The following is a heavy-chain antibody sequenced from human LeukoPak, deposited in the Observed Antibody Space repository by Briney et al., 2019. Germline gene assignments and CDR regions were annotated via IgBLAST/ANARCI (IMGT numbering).Heavy chain of an antibody. Sequence: RPGRSLRLSRAASGFTFSSYAMGWVRQPPGKWLEWVSAISGSGGSTSYADSVKGRFTISRDNSKNSLYLQMNSLRAKDTAVYYCAKGGILTGNDYWGQGTLVTVSS. V-gene: IGHV3-23*01. J-gene: IGHJ4*02. CDR3: AKGGILTGNDY. CDR2: ISGSGGST. D-gene: IGHD3-9*01. CDR1: GFTFSSYA.